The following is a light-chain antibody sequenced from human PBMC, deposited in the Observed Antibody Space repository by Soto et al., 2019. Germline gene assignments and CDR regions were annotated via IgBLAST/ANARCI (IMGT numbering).Light chain of an antibody. CDR2: KAS. CDR1: QSISSW. CDR3: QQYYSYPLT. V-gene: IGKV1-5*03. J-gene: IGKJ4*01. Sequence: DIQMTQSPSTQSASVGDRVTITCRASQSISSWLAWYQQKPGKAPKLLIYKASSLESGVPSRFSGSGSGTECTLTISSLQPDDFATYYCQQYYSYPLTFGGGTKVEIK.